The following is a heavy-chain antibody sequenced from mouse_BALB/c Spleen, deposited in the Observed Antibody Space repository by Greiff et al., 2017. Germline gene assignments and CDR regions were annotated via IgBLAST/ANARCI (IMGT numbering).Heavy chain of an antibody. V-gene: IGHV1S29*02. Sequence: EVQLQQSGPELVKPGASVKISCKASGYTFTDYNMHWVKQSHGKSLEWIGYIYPYNGGTGYNQKFKSKATLTVDNSSSTAYMELRSLTSEDSAVYYCARGDYYGPLDYWGQGTTLTVSS. D-gene: IGHD1-2*01. CDR3: ARGDYYGPLDY. CDR1: GYTFTDYN. CDR2: IYPYNGGT. J-gene: IGHJ2*01.